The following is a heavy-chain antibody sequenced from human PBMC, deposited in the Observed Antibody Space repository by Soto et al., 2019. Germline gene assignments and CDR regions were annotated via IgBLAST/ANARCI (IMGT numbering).Heavy chain of an antibody. J-gene: IGHJ5*02. V-gene: IGHV4-4*07. CDR1: GASMNSYH. CDR2: IHSSGST. CDR3: ARDQGVAAAGITWCDP. D-gene: IGHD6-13*01. Sequence: QVQLQSSGPGLVKPSETLSLTCTVSGASMNSYHWSWIRQPAGNGLEWIGHIHSSGSTNYNPSPMSRVTMSVDTSKNQFSVRLISLTAANTAVYYWARDQGVAAAGITWCDPWGQGALVTVSS.